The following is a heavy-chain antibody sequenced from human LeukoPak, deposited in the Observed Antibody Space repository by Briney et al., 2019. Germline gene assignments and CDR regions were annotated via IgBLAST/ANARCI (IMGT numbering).Heavy chain of an antibody. V-gene: IGHV1-69*06. D-gene: IGHD3-16*01. CDR1: GGTFSDCG. J-gene: IGHJ4*02. Sequence: SAKVSCKMFGGTFSDCGITWLRQAPGQGLEWVGRIIPLFGTTKSAQRFQDRGTLTADKSTNTAYMELTSLRSDDTAVYFCARGAFTPVITFGPFYFESWGQGTLITVSS. CDR3: ARGAFTPVITFGPFYFES. CDR2: IIPLFGTT.